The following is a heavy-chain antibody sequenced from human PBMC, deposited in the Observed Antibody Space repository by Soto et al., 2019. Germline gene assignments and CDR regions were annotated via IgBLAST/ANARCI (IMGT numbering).Heavy chain of an antibody. V-gene: IGHV4-4*02. CDR2: IYHSGTT. CDR1: GASISNTDW. J-gene: IGHJ4*02. Sequence: SETLSLTCAVSGASISNTDWWTWVRKPPGKGLEWIGEIYHSGTTNCDPSLKSRVTISLDKSKNQFSLTLSSVTAADTAVYYCAIPGAGDFDFWGQGTLVTVSS. D-gene: IGHD1-26*01. CDR3: AIPGAGDFDF.